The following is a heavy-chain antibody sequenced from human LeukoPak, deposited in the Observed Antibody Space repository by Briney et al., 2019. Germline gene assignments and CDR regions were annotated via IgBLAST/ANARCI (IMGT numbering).Heavy chain of an antibody. CDR3: ARDGDGYNFGY. D-gene: IGHD5-24*01. CDR2: VTRDGSGT. CDR1: GFTFSGYW. Sequence: GVLRLSCAASGFTFSGYWMHWVRQAPGKGLVWVARVTRDGSGTNYADSVKGRFTISRDNGKNTLYLQMNSLRAEDTAVYYCARDGDGYNFGYWGQGTLVTVSS. V-gene: IGHV3-74*01. J-gene: IGHJ4*02.